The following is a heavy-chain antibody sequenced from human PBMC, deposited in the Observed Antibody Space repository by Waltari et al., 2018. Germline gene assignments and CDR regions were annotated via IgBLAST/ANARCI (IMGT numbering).Heavy chain of an antibody. CDR1: GGSISSSSYY. J-gene: IGHJ6*04. D-gene: IGHD3-10*01. Sequence: QLQLQESGPGLVKPSETLSLTCTVSGGSISSSSYYWGWIRQPPGKGLEWIGSIYYSGSPYYNPSLRSRVTISVDTSKNQFSLKLSSVTAADTAVYYCARSGKSMVRGVPDVWGKGTTVTVSS. CDR3: ARSGKSMVRGVPDV. CDR2: IYYSGSP. V-gene: IGHV4-39*07.